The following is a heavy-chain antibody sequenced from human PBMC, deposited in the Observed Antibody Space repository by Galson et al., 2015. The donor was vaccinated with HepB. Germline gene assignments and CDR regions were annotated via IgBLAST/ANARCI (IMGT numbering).Heavy chain of an antibody. V-gene: IGHV7-4-1*02. CDR1: GYTFTSYA. CDR2: INTNPGNP. Sequence: AVKVSCKASGYTFTSYAMNWVRQAPGQGLEWMGWINTNPGNPTYAQGFTGRFVFSLDTSVSTAYLQISSLKAEDTAVYYCARVPPSRDIVVVPAASYYYYGMDVWGQGTTVTVSS. D-gene: IGHD2-2*01. CDR3: ARVPPSRDIVVVPAASYYYYGMDV. J-gene: IGHJ6*02.